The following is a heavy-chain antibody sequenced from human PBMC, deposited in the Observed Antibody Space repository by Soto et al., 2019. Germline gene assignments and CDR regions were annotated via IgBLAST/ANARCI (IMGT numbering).Heavy chain of an antibody. Sequence: QLQLQQSGPGLVKPSETLALTCSVSGGSINSRSYFWAWIRQPPGKGLEWIVSINHKEKTYYSQSLKSRRNVSIDTSKNQFSLKLSSMTAADTAIYYCARDRYGGFDYWGLGTLVIVSS. J-gene: IGHJ4*02. CDR2: INHKEKT. CDR3: ARDRYGGFDY. D-gene: IGHD3-9*01. V-gene: IGHV4-39*02. CDR1: GGSINSRSYF.